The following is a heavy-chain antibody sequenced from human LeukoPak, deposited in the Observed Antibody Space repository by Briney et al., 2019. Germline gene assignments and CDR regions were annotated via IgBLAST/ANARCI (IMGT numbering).Heavy chain of an antibody. CDR2: ILYDGNNK. J-gene: IGHJ6*02. Sequence: GGSLRLPCAASGFTFSNYGMHWVRQAPGKGLEWVAVILYDGNNKHYAESVKGRFTTSRDNSNNMLYLQMNSQRPEDTAVYYCAKDRLFGSGLNGPHYYYGMDVWGQGTTVTVSS. CDR1: GFTFSNYG. CDR3: AKDRLFGSGLNGPHYYYGMDV. D-gene: IGHD1-26*01. V-gene: IGHV3-30*18.